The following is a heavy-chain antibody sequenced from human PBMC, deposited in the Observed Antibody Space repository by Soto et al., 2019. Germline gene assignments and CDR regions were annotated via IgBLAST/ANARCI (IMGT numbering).Heavy chain of an antibody. V-gene: IGHV4-39*01. CDR1: GVSISSNGYY. Sequence: SETLSLTCTVSGVSISSNGYYWGWIRQPPGKELEWIGSIYYSGTTYYNPPLKSRVTISVDTSKNQFSLKLSFVTATGTAVYYCASHHDHGDFTLALDIWGQGTMVTVSS. D-gene: IGHD4-17*01. CDR2: IYYSGTT. J-gene: IGHJ3*02. CDR3: ASHHDHGDFTLALDI.